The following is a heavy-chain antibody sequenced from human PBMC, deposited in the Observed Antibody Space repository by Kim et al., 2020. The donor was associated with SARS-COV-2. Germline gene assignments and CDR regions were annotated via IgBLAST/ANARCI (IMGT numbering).Heavy chain of an antibody. D-gene: IGHD5-18*01. Sequence: ADSVKGRFTSSRDNAKNSLYLQMNSLRAEDTAVYYCARDWYSYGSDYFDYWGQGTLVTVSS. J-gene: IGHJ4*02. CDR3: ARDWYSYGSDYFDY. V-gene: IGHV3-21*01.